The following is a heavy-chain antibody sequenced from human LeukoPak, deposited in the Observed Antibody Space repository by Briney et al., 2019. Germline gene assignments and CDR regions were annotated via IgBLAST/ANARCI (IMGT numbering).Heavy chain of an antibody. CDR1: GGSISSSSYY. J-gene: IGHJ6*03. CDR2: IYYSGST. Sequence: SETLSLTCTVSGGSISSSSYYWGWIRPPPGKGLEWIGSIYYSGSTYYNPSLKSRVTISVDTSKNQFSLKLSSVTAADTAVYYCPRERTVRGVIGGRHYYYMDVWGKGTTVTISS. CDR3: PRERTVRGVIGGRHYYYMDV. V-gene: IGHV4-39*02. D-gene: IGHD3-10*01.